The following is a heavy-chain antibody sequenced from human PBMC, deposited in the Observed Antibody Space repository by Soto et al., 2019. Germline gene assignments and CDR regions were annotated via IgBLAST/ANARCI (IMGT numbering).Heavy chain of an antibody. CDR2: INAGNGNT. CDR3: ARDPNCSSTSCFHYGMDV. J-gene: IGHJ6*02. CDR1: GYTFTSYA. V-gene: IGHV1-3*01. Sequence: WASVKVSCKASGYTFTSYAMHWVRQAPGQRLEWMGWINAGNGNTKYSQKFQGRVTITRDTSASTAYMELSSLRSEDTAVYYCARDPNCSSTSCFHYGMDVWGQGTTVTVSS. D-gene: IGHD2-2*01.